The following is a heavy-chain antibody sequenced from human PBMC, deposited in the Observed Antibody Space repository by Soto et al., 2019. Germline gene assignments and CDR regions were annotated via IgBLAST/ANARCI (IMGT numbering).Heavy chain of an antibody. CDR1: GFTFSSYW. CDR2: INSDGSST. V-gene: IGHV3-74*01. Sequence: GGSLRLSCVASGFTFSSYWMHWVRQAPGKGLVWVSRINSDGSSTSYADSVKGRFTISRDNAKNTLYLQMNSLRAEDTAVYYCARAAVGYSGYDYPYWGQGTLVTVSS. J-gene: IGHJ4*02. CDR3: ARAAVGYSGYDYPY. D-gene: IGHD5-12*01.